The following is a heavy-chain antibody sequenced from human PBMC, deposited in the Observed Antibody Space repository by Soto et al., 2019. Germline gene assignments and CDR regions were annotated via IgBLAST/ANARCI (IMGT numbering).Heavy chain of an antibody. V-gene: IGHV1-2*04. J-gene: IGHJ4*02. D-gene: IGHD3-22*01. CDR2: INPNSGGT. CDR3: ARSGTPSTYYYDSSPPDY. CDR1: GYTFTGYY. Sequence: ASVKVSCKASGYTFTGYYMHWVRQAPGQGLEWMGWINPNSGGTNYAQKFQGWVTMTRDTSISTAYMELSRLRSDDTAVYYCARSGTPSTYYYDSSPPDYWGQGTLVTVSS.